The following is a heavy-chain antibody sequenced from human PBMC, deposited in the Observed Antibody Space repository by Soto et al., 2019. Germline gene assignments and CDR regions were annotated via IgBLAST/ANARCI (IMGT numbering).Heavy chain of an antibody. Sequence: SETLSLTCTVSGGSVNSGGYYWSWIRQPPGKGLEWIGFIFYNGGTSYNPSLGSRVTISADTSKTLFSLNLNFVTAADTAVYYCARGDHGPRRFYFDTWGQGTRVTVSS. CDR2: IFYNGGT. CDR3: ARGDHGPRRFYFDT. D-gene: IGHD2-8*01. J-gene: IGHJ4*02. V-gene: IGHV4-61*03. CDR1: GGSVNSGGYY.